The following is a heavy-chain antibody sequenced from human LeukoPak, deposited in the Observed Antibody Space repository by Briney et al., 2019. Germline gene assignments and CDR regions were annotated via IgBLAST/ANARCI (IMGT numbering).Heavy chain of an antibody. CDR3: ARPRTSSWYFFDY. V-gene: IGHV1-46*02. CDR1: GYTFNSFQ. Sequence: ASVKVSCKASGYTFNSFQMHWVRQAPGQGLKWMGIINPSGGGAFYAQKFQGRVTMTRDTSTSTAYMELSSLRSEDTAVYYCARPRTSSWYFFDYWGQGTLVTVSS. D-gene: IGHD6-13*01. J-gene: IGHJ4*02. CDR2: INPSGGGA.